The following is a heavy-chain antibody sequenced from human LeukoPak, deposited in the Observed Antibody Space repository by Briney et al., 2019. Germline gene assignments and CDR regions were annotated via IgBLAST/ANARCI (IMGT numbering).Heavy chain of an antibody. J-gene: IGHJ4*02. D-gene: IGHD1-7*01. CDR2: IIPIFGTA. V-gene: IGHV1-69*05. CDR3: ARAIPPYNWNYSLMYYSDS. Sequence: ASVKVSCKASGGTFSSYAISWVGQAPGQGLEWVGGIIPIFGTANYAQKFQGRVTITTDESTSTAYMRLSSMIPEDTRGYYCARAIPPYNWNYSLMYYSDSWGQGTLVTVSS. CDR1: GGTFSSYA.